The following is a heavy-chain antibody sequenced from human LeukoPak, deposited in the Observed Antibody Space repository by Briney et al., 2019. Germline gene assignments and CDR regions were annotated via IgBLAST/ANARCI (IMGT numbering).Heavy chain of an antibody. J-gene: IGHJ5*02. V-gene: IGHV3-30*02. CDR2: IRYDGSNK. CDR3: ANGFRAARLPPVDP. D-gene: IGHD6-6*01. CDR1: GFTFSSYG. Sequence: GESLKISCAASGFTFSSYGMHWVRQAPGKGLEWVAFIRYDGSNKYYADSVKGRFTISRDNSKNTLYLQMNSLRAEDTAVYYCANGFRAARLPPVDPWGQGTRVTVSS.